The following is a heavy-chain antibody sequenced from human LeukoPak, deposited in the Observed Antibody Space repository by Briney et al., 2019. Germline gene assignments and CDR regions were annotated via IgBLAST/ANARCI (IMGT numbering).Heavy chain of an antibody. D-gene: IGHD6-13*01. CDR2: IYSGGST. V-gene: IGHV3-53*05. J-gene: IGHJ4*02. CDR3: ARDMTAAGPVSPFES. CDR1: GFTVSSNY. Sequence: GGSLRLSCAASGFTVSSNYMSWIRQAPGKGLEWVSIIYSGGSTYYADSVKGRFTISRDNAKNSLYLQMNSLRTEDTAFYYCARDMTAAGPVSPFESWGQGTLVTVSS.